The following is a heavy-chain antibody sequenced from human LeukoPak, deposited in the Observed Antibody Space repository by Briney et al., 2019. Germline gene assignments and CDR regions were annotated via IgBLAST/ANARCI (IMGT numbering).Heavy chain of an antibody. V-gene: IGHV3-23*01. Sequence: GGSLRLSCAASGFTFSSYSMNWVRQAPGKGLEWVSAISGSGGSTYYADSVKGRFTISRGNSKNTLYLQMNSLRAEDTAVYYCAKGGGGWYLSVYYFDYWGQGTLVTVSS. D-gene: IGHD6-19*01. CDR3: AKGGGGWYLSVYYFDY. J-gene: IGHJ4*02. CDR1: GFTFSSYS. CDR2: ISGSGGST.